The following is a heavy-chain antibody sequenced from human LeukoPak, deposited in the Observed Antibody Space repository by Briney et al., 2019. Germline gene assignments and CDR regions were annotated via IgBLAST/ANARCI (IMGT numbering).Heavy chain of an antibody. CDR3: AKGNWRYFDY. V-gene: IGHV3-23*01. D-gene: IGHD1-1*01. J-gene: IGHJ4*02. Sequence: PGGSLRLSCAASGFTFSTYYMSWVRQAPGKGLEWVSAISGSGGSTYYADSVKGRFTISRDNSNNTLYLQMNSLGAADTSVYYCAKGNWRYFDYWGQGTLVTVSS. CDR1: GFTFSTYY. CDR2: ISGSGGST.